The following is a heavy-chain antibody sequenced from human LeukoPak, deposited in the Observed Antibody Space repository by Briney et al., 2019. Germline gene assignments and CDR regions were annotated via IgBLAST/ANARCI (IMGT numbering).Heavy chain of an antibody. Sequence: GGSLRLSCAASGTTFSDAWMSWVRQTPGKGLEWVARITSKSDGGTTDYAAPVKGRFTISRDDSEATLYLQMNSLKTEDTAVYYCTTDRFSWGQGTPVTVS. CDR2: ITSKSDGGTT. CDR3: TTDRFS. J-gene: IGHJ5*02. CDR1: GTTFSDAW. V-gene: IGHV3-15*01.